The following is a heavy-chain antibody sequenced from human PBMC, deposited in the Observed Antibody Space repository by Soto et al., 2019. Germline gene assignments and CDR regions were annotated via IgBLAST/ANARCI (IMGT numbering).Heavy chain of an antibody. D-gene: IGHD6-13*01. CDR2: ISYDGTNE. V-gene: IGHV3-30-3*01. CDR3: ARPCLYSSNPHYYYYGMDV. CDR1: GFTFSSYP. Sequence: QVQLVESGGGVVQPGRSLRLSCAASGFTFSSYPMDWVRQAPGKGLEWVAVISYDGTNEHYADSVKGRFTISRDISKNTLYLQMNSLRAEDTAVYYCARPCLYSSNPHYYYYGMDVWGQGTTVTVSS. J-gene: IGHJ6*02.